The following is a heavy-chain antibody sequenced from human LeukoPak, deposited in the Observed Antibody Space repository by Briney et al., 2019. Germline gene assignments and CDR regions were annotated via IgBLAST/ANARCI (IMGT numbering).Heavy chain of an antibody. J-gene: IGHJ4*02. CDR3: ARSPYSGSYYVY. Sequence: ASVKVSCKASGYTFTSYGISWVRQAPGQRLEWMGWINAGNANTRYSQKFQGRVTITRDTSANTAYMELSSLRSEDTAIYYCARSPYSGSYYVYWGQGTLVTVSS. V-gene: IGHV1-3*01. D-gene: IGHD1-26*01. CDR1: GYTFTSYG. CDR2: INAGNANT.